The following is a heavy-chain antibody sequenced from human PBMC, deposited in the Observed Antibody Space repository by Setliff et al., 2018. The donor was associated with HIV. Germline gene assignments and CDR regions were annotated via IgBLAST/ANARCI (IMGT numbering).Heavy chain of an antibody. CDR1: GFTFSNSW. CDR3: AKVVMGAIDY. D-gene: IGHD1-26*01. CDR2: IKQDGSEK. Sequence: GGSLRLSCAASGFTFSNSWMSWVRQAPGKGLEWVANIKQDGSEKFYVDSVKGRFTISKDNAKSSLYLQMNSLRAEDTAVYYCAKVVMGAIDYWGQGTLVTVSS. J-gene: IGHJ4*02. V-gene: IGHV3-7*05.